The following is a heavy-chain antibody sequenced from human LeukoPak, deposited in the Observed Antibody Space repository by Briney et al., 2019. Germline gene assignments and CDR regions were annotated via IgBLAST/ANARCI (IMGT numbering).Heavy chain of an antibody. CDR2: INPSGGAT. CDR3: ARGRTLFDY. Sequence: ASVKVSCKASGYTFTIYYMHWVRQAPGQGLEWMGIINPSGGATTYAQQFRDRVTMTRDTSTSAVYMELSSLRSEDTAVYYCARGRTLFDYWSQGTLVTVSS. J-gene: IGHJ4*02. CDR1: GYTFTIYY. V-gene: IGHV1-46*01.